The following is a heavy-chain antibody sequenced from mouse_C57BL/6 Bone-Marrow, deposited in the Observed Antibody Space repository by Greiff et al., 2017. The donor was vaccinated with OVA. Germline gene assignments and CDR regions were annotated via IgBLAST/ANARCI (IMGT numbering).Heavy chain of an antibody. V-gene: IGHV5-4*01. CDR3: ARVPFYYGSRWYYFDY. CDR1: GFTFSSYA. J-gene: IGHJ2*01. CDR2: ISDGGSYT. D-gene: IGHD1-1*01. Sequence: EVQVVESGGGLVKPGGSLKLSCAASGFTFSSYAMSWVRQTPEKRLEWVATISDGGSYTYYPDNVKGRFTISRDNAKNNLYLQMSHLKSEDTAMYYCARVPFYYGSRWYYFDYWGQGTTLTVSS.